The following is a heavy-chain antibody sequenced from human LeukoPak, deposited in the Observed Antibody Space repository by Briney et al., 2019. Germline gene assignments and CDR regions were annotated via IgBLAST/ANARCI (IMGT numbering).Heavy chain of an antibody. V-gene: IGHV3-74*01. D-gene: IGHD4-23*01. CDR2: INSDGSGT. CDR1: GFTFSTYW. CDR3: ARGTVITRLFDY. Sequence: GGSLRLSCAASGFTFSTYWMHWVRQAPGKGLVWVSRINSDGSGTSYADSVQGRFTISRDNANNTLYPQMNSLRAEDTAVYYCARGTVITRLFDYWGQGTLVTVSS. J-gene: IGHJ4*02.